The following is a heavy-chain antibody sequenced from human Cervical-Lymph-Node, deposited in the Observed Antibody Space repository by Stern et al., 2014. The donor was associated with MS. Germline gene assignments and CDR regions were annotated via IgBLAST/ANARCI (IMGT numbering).Heavy chain of an antibody. CDR2: LIPSFGAT. J-gene: IGHJ4*02. CDR1: GDTFSSYA. CDR3: ALRRSYYVY. D-gene: IGHD4-11*01. V-gene: IGHV1-69*01. Sequence: AQLVESGSEVKKPGSSVKVSCKPSGDTFSSYALSWVRQAPGQGLEWVGGLIPSFGATRYGQKFQGRVTITPEESTGTAFMELSNLTSDDTAVYYCALRRSYYVYWGQGTLITVSS.